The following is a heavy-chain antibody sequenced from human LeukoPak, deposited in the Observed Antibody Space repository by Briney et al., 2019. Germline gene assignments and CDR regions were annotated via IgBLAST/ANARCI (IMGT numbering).Heavy chain of an antibody. Sequence: PGVSLRLSCAASGFAFSSYAMIWVRRAPGTGLKWVSAISGSGGSTYYADSVKGRFTISRDNAKNSLYLQMSSLRAEDTAVYYCARDPPRRYDYWGQGTLVTVSS. CDR1: GFAFSSYA. J-gene: IGHJ4*02. V-gene: IGHV3-23*01. CDR3: ARDPPRRYDY. CDR2: ISGSGGST. D-gene: IGHD1-14*01.